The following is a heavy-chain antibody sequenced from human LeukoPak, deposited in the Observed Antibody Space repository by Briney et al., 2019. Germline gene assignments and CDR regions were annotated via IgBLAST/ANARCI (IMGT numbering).Heavy chain of an antibody. CDR3: ARVGSLDSGSYFGY. Sequence: SETLSLTCTVSGGSISSYSWSWIRQPPGKGLEWIGSIYYSGSTNYNPSLKSRVTISLDTSRNQFSLKLRSVTAADTAVYYCARVGSLDSGSYFGYWGQETLVTVSS. CDR1: GGSISSYS. D-gene: IGHD1-26*01. J-gene: IGHJ4*02. CDR2: IYYSGST. V-gene: IGHV4-59*01.